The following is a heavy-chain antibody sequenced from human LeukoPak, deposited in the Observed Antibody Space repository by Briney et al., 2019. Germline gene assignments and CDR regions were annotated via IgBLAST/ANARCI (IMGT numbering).Heavy chain of an antibody. D-gene: IGHD2-2*01. CDR1: GDSFSSNSAA. V-gene: IGHV6-1*01. J-gene: IGHJ5*02. Sequence: SQTLSLTCAISGDSFSSNSAAWNWIRQSPSRGLEWLGRTYYRSTWYNDYAVSVRGRITVNPDTSKNQFSLHLNSVTPEDTAVYYCARRLTQYDCFDPWGQGILVTVSS. CDR3: ARRLTQYDCFDP. CDR2: TYYRSTWYN.